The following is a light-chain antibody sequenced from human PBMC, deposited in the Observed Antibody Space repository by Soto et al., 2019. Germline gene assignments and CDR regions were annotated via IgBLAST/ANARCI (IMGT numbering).Light chain of an antibody. Sequence: QSALTQPASVSGSLGQSITISCTGTSSDVGAYNYVSWYQQQPGKAPNLMISEVSNRPSGVSNRCSGSTSGNTASLIISGLQAENEADYSCCPFTSLPTYVFGTGTKLTVL. CDR3: CPFTSLPTYV. CDR2: EVS. V-gene: IGLV2-14*01. CDR1: SSDVGAYNY. J-gene: IGLJ1*01.